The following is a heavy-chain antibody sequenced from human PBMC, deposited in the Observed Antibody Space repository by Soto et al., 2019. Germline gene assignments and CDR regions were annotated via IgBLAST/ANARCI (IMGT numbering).Heavy chain of an antibody. Sequence: EVQLLESGGGLVPPGGSLRLSCAASEFTFSSYAMNWVRQAPGKGLEWVSVISGSGVNTYHADSVKGRFTISRDNSKNTLYLQMNSLRAEDTAVYYCAKDPTFHYSHYYYMDVWGKGTTVTVSS. D-gene: IGHD3-10*01. V-gene: IGHV3-23*01. J-gene: IGHJ6*03. CDR3: AKDPTFHYSHYYYMDV. CDR1: EFTFSSYA. CDR2: ISGSGVNT.